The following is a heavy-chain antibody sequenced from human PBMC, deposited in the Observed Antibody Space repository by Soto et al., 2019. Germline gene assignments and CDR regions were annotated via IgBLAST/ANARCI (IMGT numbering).Heavy chain of an antibody. Sequence: PGGSLRLSCAAFGFTVSSNYMSWVRQAPGKGLEWVSVIYSGGSTYYADSVKGRFTISRDNSKNTLYLQMNSLRAEDTAVYYCARDLGTNCISTSCPYASDYWGQGTLVTVSS. V-gene: IGHV3-66*01. CDR3: ARDLGTNCISTSCPYASDY. CDR2: IYSGGST. D-gene: IGHD2-2*01. J-gene: IGHJ4*02. CDR1: GFTVSSNY.